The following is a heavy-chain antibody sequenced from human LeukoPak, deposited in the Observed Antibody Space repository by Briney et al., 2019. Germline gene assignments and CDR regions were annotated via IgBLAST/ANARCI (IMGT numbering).Heavy chain of an antibody. V-gene: IGHV4-59*01. CDR1: GGSISIYY. J-gene: IGHJ4*02. CDR2: IYYSSIT. CDR3: ARGGDRSGYYYPVFDY. D-gene: IGHD3-22*01. Sequence: SETLSLTCTVSGGSISIYYWSWIRQPPGKGLEWIGYIYYSSITNYNPSLKSRVTISVDTSKNQFSLKLKPLAGADRAVYYCARGGDRSGYYYPVFDYWGEGSLVTVSS.